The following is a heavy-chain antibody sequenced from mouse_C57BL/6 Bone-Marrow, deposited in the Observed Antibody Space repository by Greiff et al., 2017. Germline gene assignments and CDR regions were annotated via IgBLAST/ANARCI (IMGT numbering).Heavy chain of an antibody. V-gene: IGHV1-64*01. CDR3: ARSYSSYAWFAY. D-gene: IGHD2-5*01. CDR1: GYTFTSYW. Sequence: QVQLQQPGAELVKPGASVKLSCKASGYTFTSYWMHWVKQRPGQGLEWIGMIHPNSGSTNYNEKFKSKATLTVAKSSSTAYMQLSSLTSEDSAVYYCARSYSSYAWFAYWGQGTLVTVSA. J-gene: IGHJ3*01. CDR2: IHPNSGST.